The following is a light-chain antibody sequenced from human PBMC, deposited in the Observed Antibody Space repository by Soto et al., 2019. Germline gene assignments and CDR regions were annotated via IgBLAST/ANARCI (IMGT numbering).Light chain of an antibody. CDR3: QEYNSYWT. V-gene: IGKV1-5*01. CDR1: QSISSW. CDR2: DAS. J-gene: IGKJ1*01. Sequence: DIQMTQSPSTLSASVGDRVTIPCRASQSISSWLAWYQQKPGEAPKLLIYDASSLESGVPSGFSGSGSGTEFTLTISSLQPDDFGTYYCQEYNSYWTFGQGTKVDI.